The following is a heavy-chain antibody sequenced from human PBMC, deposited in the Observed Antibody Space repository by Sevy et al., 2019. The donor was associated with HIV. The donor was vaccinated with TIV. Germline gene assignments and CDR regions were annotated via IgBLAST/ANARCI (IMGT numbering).Heavy chain of an antibody. J-gene: IGHJ3*02. V-gene: IGHV3-23*01. CDR3: AGGRYDSSGSFDAFDI. CDR1: GFIFSSYA. D-gene: IGHD3-22*01. Sequence: GGSLRLSCAASGFIFSSYAMSWVRQAPGKGLEWVSGISGSGGSTYYADSVKGRFTISRDNFRKTQYLEMNSLRAEDTALYYCAGGRYDSSGSFDAFDIWGQGTMVTVSS. CDR2: ISGSGGST.